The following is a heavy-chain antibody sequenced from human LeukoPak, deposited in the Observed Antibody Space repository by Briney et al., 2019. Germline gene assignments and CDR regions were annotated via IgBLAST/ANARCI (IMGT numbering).Heavy chain of an antibody. V-gene: IGHV1-2*02. CDR2: INPNSGGT. CDR3: SREDY. CDR1: GYTFTDYY. J-gene: IGHJ4*02. Sequence: ASVKVSCKASGYTFTDYYLHWVRQAPGQGLEWVGWINPNSGGTNYAQKFQGRVTMTRDTSISTVYMELSRLRSDDTPVYYCSREDYWGQGTLVTVSS.